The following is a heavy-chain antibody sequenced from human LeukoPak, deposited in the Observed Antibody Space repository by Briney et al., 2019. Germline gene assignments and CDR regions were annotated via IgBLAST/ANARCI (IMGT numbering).Heavy chain of an antibody. J-gene: IGHJ4*02. CDR1: GGSISSYY. CDR2: IHNSGST. D-gene: IGHD6-19*01. Sequence: SETLSLTCTVSGGSISSYYWSWIRQPPGKALEWIGYIHNSGSTNYNPSLKSRVTISMDTSKNDFSLKLSSVTAADTAVYYCARGAGWYGERGQGTLVTVSS. V-gene: IGHV4-59*01. CDR3: ARGAGWYGE.